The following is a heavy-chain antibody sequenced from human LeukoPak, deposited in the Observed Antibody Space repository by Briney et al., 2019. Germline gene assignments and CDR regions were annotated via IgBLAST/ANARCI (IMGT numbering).Heavy chain of an antibody. Sequence: ASVKLSCKASVGTFIRYAISWVRQAPGQRLEWMGGIIPLFGSTNYAQKFQGRVTITTDESPSTPHIELSSERAEDTAVYYCARGHLGDSSGYCYGGEFDYWGQGTLVTVSS. CDR3: ARGHLGDSSGYCYGGEFDY. D-gene: IGHD3-22*01. CDR2: IIPLFGST. V-gene: IGHV1-69*05. J-gene: IGHJ4*02. CDR1: VGTFIRYA.